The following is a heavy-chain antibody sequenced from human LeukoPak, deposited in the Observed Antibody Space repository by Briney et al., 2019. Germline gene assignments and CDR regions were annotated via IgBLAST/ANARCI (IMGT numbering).Heavy chain of an antibody. CDR2: SGSGGNT. J-gene: IGHJ4*02. CDR3: VNGYTYGQN. CDR1: GFTFSSYA. Sequence: AGGSLRLSCAASGFTFSSYAINWVRQAPGKVLEWVSTSGSGGNTYYADSVKGRFTISRDNSKNTLYLHMNSLRAEDTAVYYCVNGYTYGQNWGQGTLVTVSS. V-gene: IGHV3-23*01. D-gene: IGHD5-18*01.